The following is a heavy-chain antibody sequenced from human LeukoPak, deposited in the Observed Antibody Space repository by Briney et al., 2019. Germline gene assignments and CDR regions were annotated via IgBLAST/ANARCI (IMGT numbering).Heavy chain of an antibody. D-gene: IGHD6-6*01. CDR3: ARGGAARSFDF. CDR2: IYSGGST. CDR1: GFTVSSNY. V-gene: IGHV3-53*01. Sequence: RGSLRLSCAASGFTVSSNYMCWVRQAPGKGLEWVSVIYSGGSTYYADSVKGRFTISRDNSKNTLYVQMNSLRAEDTAVYYCARGGAARSFDFWGQGTLVTVSS. J-gene: IGHJ4*02.